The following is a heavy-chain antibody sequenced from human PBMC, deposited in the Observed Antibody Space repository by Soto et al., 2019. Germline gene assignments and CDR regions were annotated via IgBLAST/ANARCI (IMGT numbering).Heavy chain of an antibody. D-gene: IGHD3-16*01. Sequence: PGGSLRLSCAASGFTFSSYGMSWVRQAPGKGLEWVSAISGSGGSTYYADSVKGRFTISRDNSKNTLYLQMNSLRAEDTAVYYCAKAPGNYIWGNYPDYWGQGTLVTVSS. CDR2: ISGSGGST. CDR3: AKAPGNYIWGNYPDY. J-gene: IGHJ4*02. V-gene: IGHV3-23*01. CDR1: GFTFSSYG.